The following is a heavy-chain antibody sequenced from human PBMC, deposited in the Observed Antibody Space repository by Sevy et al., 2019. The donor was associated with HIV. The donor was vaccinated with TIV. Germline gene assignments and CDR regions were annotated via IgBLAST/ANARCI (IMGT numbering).Heavy chain of an antibody. CDR3: AKDYSTGWYGYYYGMDV. V-gene: IGHV3-30*02. D-gene: IGHD6-19*01. CDR1: GFIFSSFG. Sequence: GGSLRLSCAASGFIFSSFGMHWVRQAPGKGLEWVAFIHYKGSDKYYADAVKGRYTISRGNSKNTVYLQMSSLRAEDTAVYYCAKDYSTGWYGYYYGMDVRGQGTTVTVSS. J-gene: IGHJ6*02. CDR2: IHYKGSDK.